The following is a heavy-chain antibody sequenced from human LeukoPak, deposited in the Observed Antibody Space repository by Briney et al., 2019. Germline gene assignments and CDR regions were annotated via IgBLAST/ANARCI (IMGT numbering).Heavy chain of an antibody. Sequence: PGGSLRLSCAASGFTFSNYAMHWVRHAPGKGREGVSLISTGGTYEYYADSVKGRFTTSRDNSKTTLYLQLNSLRAEDTAVYYCARDSTYYYDSGSSGPHYFDNWGQGTLVTVSS. CDR2: ISTGGTYE. J-gene: IGHJ4*02. CDR1: GFTFSNYA. D-gene: IGHD3-10*01. V-gene: IGHV3-30*01. CDR3: ARDSTYYYDSGSSGPHYFDN.